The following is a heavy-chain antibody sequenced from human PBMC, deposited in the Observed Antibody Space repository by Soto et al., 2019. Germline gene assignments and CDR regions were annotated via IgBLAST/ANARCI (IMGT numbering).Heavy chain of an antibody. CDR2: ISAYNGNT. V-gene: IGHV1-18*01. D-gene: IGHD5-18*01. CDR1: GYTFTSYG. Sequence: GASVKVSCKASGYTFTSYGISWVRQAPGQGLEWMGWISAYNGNTNYAQKLQGRVTMTTDTSTSTAYMELRSLRSDDTAVYYCAREVQLWSRTIYYYYGMDVWGQGTTVTVSS. J-gene: IGHJ6*02. CDR3: AREVQLWSRTIYYYYGMDV.